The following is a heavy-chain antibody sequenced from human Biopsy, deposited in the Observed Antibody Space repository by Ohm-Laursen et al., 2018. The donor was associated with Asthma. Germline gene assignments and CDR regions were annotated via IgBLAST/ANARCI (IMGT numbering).Heavy chain of an antibody. J-gene: IGHJ6*02. CDR3: ARGYSGSDRIVYYYSGLEV. Sequence: GSSVKVSCNASGDSFSNYAISWVRPAPGQGLEWMGGLIPVLGTPDHAQMFEGRVTITADESTSTAYMELSSLSSEDTAVYYCARGYSGSDRIVYYYSGLEVWGQGTTVTVSS. CDR2: LIPVLGTP. D-gene: IGHD5-12*01. CDR1: GDSFSNYA. V-gene: IGHV1-69*01.